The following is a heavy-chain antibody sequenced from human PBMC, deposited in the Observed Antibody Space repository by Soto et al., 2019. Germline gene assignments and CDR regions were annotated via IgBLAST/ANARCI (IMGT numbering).Heavy chain of an antibody. CDR1: GFMFSDHA. Sequence: GGSLRLSCVVSGFMFSDHAMNWVRQAPGKGPKWISRIDESGGTTSYADSVKGRFTISRDNTRDSLYLHMSNLRAEDTAIYYCARDRSLNFAVPPYGMDVWGPGTTVTVSS. J-gene: IGHJ6*02. CDR2: IDESGGTT. D-gene: IGHD3-3*01. CDR3: ARDRSLNFAVPPYGMDV. V-gene: IGHV3-48*03.